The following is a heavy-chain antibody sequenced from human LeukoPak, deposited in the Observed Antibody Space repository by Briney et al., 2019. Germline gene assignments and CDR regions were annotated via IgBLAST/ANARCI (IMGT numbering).Heavy chain of an antibody. Sequence: GGSLRLSCAASGFTFSSYWMSWVRQAPGKELEWVANIKQDGSEKYYVDSVKGRFIISRDNAKNSLYLQMNSLRAEDTAVYYCATDGGYCSSTSCYRGDYFDFWGQGTLVTVSS. CDR3: ATDGGYCSSTSCYRGDYFDF. J-gene: IGHJ4*02. D-gene: IGHD2-2*02. CDR1: GFTFSSYW. V-gene: IGHV3-7*01. CDR2: IKQDGSEK.